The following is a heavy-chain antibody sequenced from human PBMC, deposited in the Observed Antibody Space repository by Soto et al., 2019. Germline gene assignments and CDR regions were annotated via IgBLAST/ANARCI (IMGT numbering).Heavy chain of an antibody. V-gene: IGHV3-15*07. CDR3: TTDLYYYDSSGYYD. Sequence: GGSLRLSCAASGFTFSNAWMNWVRQAPGKGLEWVGRIKSKTDGGTTDYAAPVKGRFTISRDDSKNTMYLQMNSLKTEDTAVYYCTTDLYYYDSSGYYDWGQGTLVTVSS. CDR1: GFTFSNAW. CDR2: IKSKTDGGTT. J-gene: IGHJ4*02. D-gene: IGHD3-22*01.